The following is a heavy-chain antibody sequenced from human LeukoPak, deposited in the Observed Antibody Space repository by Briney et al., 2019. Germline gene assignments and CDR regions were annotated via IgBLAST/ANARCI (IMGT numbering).Heavy chain of an antibody. D-gene: IGHD2-2*01. Sequence: SETLSLTCAVYGGSFRGYYWSWIRQPPGEGLEWIGEINHSGSTNYNPSLKSRVTISVDTSKNQFSLKLSSVTAADTAVYYCARRGYCSSTSCLLNNDAFDIWGQGTMVTVSS. V-gene: IGHV4-34*01. CDR3: ARRGYCSSTSCLLNNDAFDI. CDR1: GGSFRGYY. CDR2: INHSGST. J-gene: IGHJ3*02.